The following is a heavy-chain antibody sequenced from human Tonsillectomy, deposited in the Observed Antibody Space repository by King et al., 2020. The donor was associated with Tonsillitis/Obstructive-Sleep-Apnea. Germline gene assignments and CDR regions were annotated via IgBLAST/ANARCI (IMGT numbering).Heavy chain of an antibody. V-gene: IGHV4-61*01. CDR2: ISYSGST. CDR1: GGSVSSGSYY. J-gene: IGHJ5*02. Sequence: QLQESGPGLVKPSETLSLTCTVSGGSVSSGSYYWSWIRQPPGKGLEWIGYISYSGSTNYNPSLKSRVTISVDTSKNQFSLKLSSVTSADTAVYYCARVVLEAFRHTYNWFDPWGQGTLVTVSS. CDR3: ARVVLEAFRHTYNWFDP. D-gene: IGHD4/OR15-4a*01.